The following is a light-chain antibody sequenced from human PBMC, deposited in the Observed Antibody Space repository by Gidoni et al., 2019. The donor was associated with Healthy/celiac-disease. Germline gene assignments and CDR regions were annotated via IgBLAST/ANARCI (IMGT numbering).Light chain of an antibody. CDR2: GAS. J-gene: IGKJ5*01. Sequence: EIVTTQSPATWSLSPRERATLPCRASQRVSSNLAWYQRKPGQAPRLLIYGASTRATGTPARFSGSGSGTEFTLTRSSLQSEDFEVYYCQQYNNWPPFTFGQGTRLEIK. CDR3: QQYNNWPPFT. CDR1: QRVSSN. V-gene: IGKV3-15*01.